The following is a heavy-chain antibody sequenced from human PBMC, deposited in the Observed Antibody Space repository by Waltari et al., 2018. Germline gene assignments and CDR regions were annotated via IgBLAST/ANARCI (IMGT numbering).Heavy chain of an antibody. D-gene: IGHD2-21*01. Sequence: VPLVESGRCLLRPWGCLGPSCAGSTSSLHIAWQNRLRQAPGGGVEGVGRIKSKLEDETTDNAAPVKGRVASSRDEAQSMVYLQMNSLKVDDTAVYYCTTDPFSYDTRGYLPDYWGHGTLVTVSS. V-gene: IGHV3-15*07. CDR3: TTDPFSYDTRGYLPDY. J-gene: IGHJ4*01. CDR2: IKSKLEDETT. CDR1: TSSLHIAW.